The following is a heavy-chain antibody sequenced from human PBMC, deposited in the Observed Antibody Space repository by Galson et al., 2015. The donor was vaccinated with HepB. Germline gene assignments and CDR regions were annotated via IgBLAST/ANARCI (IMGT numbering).Heavy chain of an antibody. D-gene: IGHD2-15*01. V-gene: IGHV3-23*01. CDR2: ICGSGTTP. J-gene: IGHJ4*02. Sequence: SLRLSCAASGFTFTRYAMNWVRQAPGKGLEWVSSICGSGTTPYYADSVKGWFTIYRDNSKNTLYLQMNSLRAEDTAVYYCAKGLYCSGGSCYWRLGYFDYWGQGTLVTVSS. CDR3: AKGLYCSGGSCYWRLGYFDY. CDR1: GFTFTRYA.